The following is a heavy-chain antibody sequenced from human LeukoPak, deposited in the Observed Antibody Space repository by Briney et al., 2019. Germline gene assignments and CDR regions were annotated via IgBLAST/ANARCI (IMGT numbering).Heavy chain of an antibody. CDR3: AREADSGYCRTVDY. V-gene: IGHV3-30-3*01. J-gene: IGHJ4*02. CDR1: GFTLSRFA. Sequence: PGGSLRLSCTASGFTLSRFAMHWVRQAPGKGLEWLGHMSDDGSEKHYVDSVRGRFTISRDPSKNTLYLEMTSLRTEDTAVYYCAREADSGYCRTVDYWGQGTMVTVS. D-gene: IGHD2-15*01. CDR2: MSDDGSEK.